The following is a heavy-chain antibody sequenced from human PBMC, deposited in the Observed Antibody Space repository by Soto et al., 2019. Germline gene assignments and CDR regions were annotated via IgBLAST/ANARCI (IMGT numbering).Heavy chain of an antibody. J-gene: IGHJ4*02. CDR3: ASSTSPDAY. CDR2: INSGSTSV. V-gene: IGHV3-48*01. Sequence: EVQLVESGGGLVQPGGSLRLSCVASGFMFNSYSMNWVRQAPGKRLEWMSYINSGSTSVLYADSVKGRFTISRDNARNSLYLQMNSLRAEDTAVYYCASSTSPDAYWGQGTLVTVSS. D-gene: IGHD2-2*01. CDR1: GFMFNSYS.